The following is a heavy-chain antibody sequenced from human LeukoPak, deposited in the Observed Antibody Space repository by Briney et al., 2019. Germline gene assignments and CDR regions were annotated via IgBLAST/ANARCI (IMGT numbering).Heavy chain of an antibody. Sequence: VSVKVSCKASGYTFTSYAMHWVRQAPGQRLEWMGWINAGNGNTKYSQKFQGRVTITRDTSASTAYMELSSLRSEDTAVYYCAGSSYYYDSSGYLDYWGQGTLVTVSS. D-gene: IGHD3-22*01. CDR3: AGSSYYYDSSGYLDY. CDR1: GYTFTSYA. V-gene: IGHV1-3*01. CDR2: INAGNGNT. J-gene: IGHJ4*02.